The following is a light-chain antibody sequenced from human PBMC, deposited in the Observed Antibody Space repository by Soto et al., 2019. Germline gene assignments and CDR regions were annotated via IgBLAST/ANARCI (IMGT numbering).Light chain of an antibody. CDR1: TSDVGGY. Sequence: QSVLTQPASVSGSPGQPITISCTGTTSDVGGYVSWYQQHPGKAPKLIIYGGSNRPSGVPDRFSGSKSGTSASLAITGLQAEDEADYACQSYDSSLGEWVFGGGTKLTVL. V-gene: IGLV2-14*01. CDR2: GGS. J-gene: IGLJ3*02. CDR3: QSYDSSLGEWV.